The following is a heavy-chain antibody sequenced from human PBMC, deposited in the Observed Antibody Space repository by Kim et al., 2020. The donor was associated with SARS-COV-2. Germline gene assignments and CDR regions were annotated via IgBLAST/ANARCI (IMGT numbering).Heavy chain of an antibody. Sequence: SETLSLTCTVSGGSISSGGYYWSWIRQHPGKGLEWIGYIYYSGSTYYNPSLKSRVTISVDTSKNQFSLKLSSVTAADTAVYYCARVPARSIAARIRGYFDLWGRGTLVTVSS. CDR1: GGSISSGGYY. V-gene: IGHV4-31*03. CDR3: ARVPARSIAARIRGYFDL. J-gene: IGHJ2*01. D-gene: IGHD6-6*01. CDR2: IYYSGST.